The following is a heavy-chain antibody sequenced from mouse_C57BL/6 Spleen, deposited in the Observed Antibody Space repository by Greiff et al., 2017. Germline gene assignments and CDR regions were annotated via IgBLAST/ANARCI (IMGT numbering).Heavy chain of an antibody. V-gene: IGHV1-15*01. CDR1: GYTFTDYE. Sequence: VQLQQSGAELVRPGASVTLSCKAPGYTFTDYEMHWVKQTPVHGLEWIGAIDPETGGTAYNQKFKGKAILTADKSSSTAYMELRSLTSEDSAVYYCTRGAVVAPHWYFDVWGTGTTVTVSS. D-gene: IGHD1-1*01. J-gene: IGHJ1*03. CDR3: TRGAVVAPHWYFDV. CDR2: IDPETGGT.